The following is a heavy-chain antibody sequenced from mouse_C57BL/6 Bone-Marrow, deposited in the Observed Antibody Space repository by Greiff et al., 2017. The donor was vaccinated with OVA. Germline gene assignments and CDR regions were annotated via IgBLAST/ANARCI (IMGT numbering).Heavy chain of an antibody. Sequence: EVQLMESGGGLVKPGGSLKLSCAASGFTFSSYAMSWVRQTPEKRLEWVATISDGGSYTYYPDNVKGRFTISRDNAKNNLYLQMSHLKSEDTAMYYCARDRGYDSYYVFAYWGQGTLVTVSA. CDR2: ISDGGSYT. D-gene: IGHD2-3*01. CDR3: ARDRGYDSYYVFAY. CDR1: GFTFSSYA. J-gene: IGHJ3*01. V-gene: IGHV5-4*01.